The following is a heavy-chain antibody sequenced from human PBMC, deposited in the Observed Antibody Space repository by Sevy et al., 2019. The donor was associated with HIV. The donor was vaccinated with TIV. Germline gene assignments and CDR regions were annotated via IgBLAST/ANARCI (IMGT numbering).Heavy chain of an antibody. D-gene: IGHD2-15*01. Sequence: ASVKVSCKVSGYTLSKLAIHWVRQAPGKGLEWMGDFDLQDGERIYSERFQGRLTMTEDTSTDTVYMEMSSLTSEDTAVYYCAAVGLGYWSGASYYKEDWFDPWGQGTLVTVSS. CDR1: GYTLSKLA. CDR2: FDLQDGER. V-gene: IGHV1-24*01. J-gene: IGHJ5*02. CDR3: AAVGLGYWSGASYYKEDWFDP.